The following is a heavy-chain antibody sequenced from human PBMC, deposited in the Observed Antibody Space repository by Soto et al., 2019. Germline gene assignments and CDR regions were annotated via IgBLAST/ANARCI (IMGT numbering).Heavy chain of an antibody. V-gene: IGHV4-30-4*02. Sequence: SETLSLTCTVSGGSISSGEGYWSWIRQPPGKGLEWIGYIHYSGSTKYITSIKSRVSISVDTSKNQFSLKLSSVTAADTAVYYCARAYCSGGSCYAWSNWFDPWGQGTLVTVSS. CDR2: IHYSGST. CDR3: ARAYCSGGSCYAWSNWFDP. J-gene: IGHJ5*02. D-gene: IGHD2-15*01. CDR1: GGSISSGEGY.